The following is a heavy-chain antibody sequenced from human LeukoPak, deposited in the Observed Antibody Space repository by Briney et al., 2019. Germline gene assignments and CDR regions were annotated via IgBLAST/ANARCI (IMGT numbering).Heavy chain of an antibody. V-gene: IGHV1-18*01. CDR3: ARSAGYCSSTSCYAYYYYYGMDV. CDR1: GYTFTSYG. CDR2: ISAYNGNT. J-gene: IGHJ6*02. D-gene: IGHD2-2*01. Sequence: ASVKVSCKASGYTFTSYGIRWVRQAPGQGLEWMGWISAYNGNTNYAQKLQGRVTMTTDTSTSTAYMELRSLRSDDTAVYYCARSAGYCSSTSCYAYYYYYGMDVWGQGTTVTVSS.